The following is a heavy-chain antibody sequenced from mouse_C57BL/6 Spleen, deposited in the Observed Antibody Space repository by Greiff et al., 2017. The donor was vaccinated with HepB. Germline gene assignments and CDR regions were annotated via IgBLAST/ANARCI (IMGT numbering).Heavy chain of an antibody. CDR2: INPGSGGT. Sequence: SGAELVRPGPSVKVSCKASGYAFTNYLIEWVKQRPGQGLEWIGVINPGSGGTNYNEKFKGKATLTADKSSSTAYMQLSSLTSEDSAVYFCARGGTGAYWGQGTLVTVSA. CDR3: ARGGTGAY. J-gene: IGHJ3*01. V-gene: IGHV1-54*01. CDR1: GYAFTNYL. D-gene: IGHD4-1*01.